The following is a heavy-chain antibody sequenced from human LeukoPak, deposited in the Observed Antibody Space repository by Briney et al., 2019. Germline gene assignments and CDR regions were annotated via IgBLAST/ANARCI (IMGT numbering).Heavy chain of an antibody. V-gene: IGHV4-31*03. CDR1: GDSIRSGGYY. D-gene: IGHD3-16*01. CDR3: ARDPARGGIGYGMDV. J-gene: IGHJ6*04. Sequence: SETLSLTCTVSGDSIRSGGYYWSWIRQHPGKGLEWIGYIYHSGTTHYNPSLKSRLTMSVDTSKNQISLQLSSVTAADTAMYYCARDPARGGIGYGMDVWGKGTTVTVSS. CDR2: IYHSGTT.